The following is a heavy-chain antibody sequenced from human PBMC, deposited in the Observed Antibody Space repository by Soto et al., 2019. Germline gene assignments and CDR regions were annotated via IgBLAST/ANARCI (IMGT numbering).Heavy chain of an antibody. V-gene: IGHV4-34*01. J-gene: IGHJ4*02. D-gene: IGHD6-19*01. CDR1: GGSFSGYY. Sequence: QVQLQQWGAGLLKPSETLSLTCAVYGGSFSGYYWSWIRQPPGKGLEWIGEINHSGSTNYNPSLKIRVTISVDTSKNQFSLKLRSVTAADTAVYYCARGRGIAVYWGQGTLVTVSS. CDR3: ARGRGIAVY. CDR2: INHSGST.